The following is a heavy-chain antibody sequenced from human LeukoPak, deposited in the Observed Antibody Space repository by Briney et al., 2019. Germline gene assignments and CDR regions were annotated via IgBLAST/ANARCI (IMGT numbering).Heavy chain of an antibody. Sequence: GRSLRLSCAASGFTFSSYAMHWVRQAPGKGLEWVAVISYDGSNKYYADSVKGRFTISRDNSKNTLYLQMNSLRAEDTAVYYCARDRCIAARPLLGHFDYWGQGTLVTVSS. CDR3: ARDRCIAARPLLGHFDY. J-gene: IGHJ4*02. D-gene: IGHD6-6*01. CDR2: ISYDGSNK. V-gene: IGHV3-30*01. CDR1: GFTFSSYA.